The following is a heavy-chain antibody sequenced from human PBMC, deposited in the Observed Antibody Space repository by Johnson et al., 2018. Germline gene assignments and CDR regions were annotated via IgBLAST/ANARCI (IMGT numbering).Heavy chain of an antibody. J-gene: IGHJ4*02. CDR3: TTEVEYTGYDYRGKFDY. CDR1: GFIFSNAW. Sequence: EVQLVESGGGLVKPGGSLRLSCAASGFIFSNAWMSWVRQAPGKGLEWVGRIKSKTDGGTTDYAAPMKGRFSVSRDDSKTTLYLQMKSLKTEDTAVYYCTTEVEYTGYDYRGKFDYWGQGTLVTVSS. CDR2: IKSKTDGGTT. V-gene: IGHV3-15*01. D-gene: IGHD5-12*01.